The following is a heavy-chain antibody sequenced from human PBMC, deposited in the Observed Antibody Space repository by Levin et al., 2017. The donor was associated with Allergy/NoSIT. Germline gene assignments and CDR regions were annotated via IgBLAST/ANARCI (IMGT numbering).Heavy chain of an antibody. Sequence: SQTLSLTCAVYGGSFSGYYWSWIRQPPGKGLEWIGEINHSGSTNYNPSLKSRVTISVDTSKNQFSLKLSSVTAADTAVYYCARGKSYDSSGYYYDNWFDPWGQGTLVTVSS. D-gene: IGHD3-22*01. J-gene: IGHJ5*02. CDR3: ARGKSYDSSGYYYDNWFDP. CDR1: GGSFSGYY. V-gene: IGHV4-34*01. CDR2: INHSGST.